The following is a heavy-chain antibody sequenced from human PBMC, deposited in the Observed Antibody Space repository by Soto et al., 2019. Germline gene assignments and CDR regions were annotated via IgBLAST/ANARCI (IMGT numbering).Heavy chain of an antibody. CDR2: INHSGST. D-gene: IGHD7-27*01. J-gene: IGHJ3*02. CDR3: ARGSRTGEKGAFDI. CDR1: GGSFRGYY. V-gene: IGHV4-34*01. Sequence: SETLSLTCAVYGGSFRGYYWSWIRQPPGKGLEGIGEINHSGSTNYNPSPKSRVTISVDTSKNQFSLKLSSVTAADTAVYYCARGSRTGEKGAFDIWGQGTTVTVSS.